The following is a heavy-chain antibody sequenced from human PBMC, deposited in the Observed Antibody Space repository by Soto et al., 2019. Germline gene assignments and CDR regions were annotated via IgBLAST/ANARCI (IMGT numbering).Heavy chain of an antibody. CDR1: GFTFSSYG. D-gene: IGHD2-15*01. CDR2: IWYDGSNK. V-gene: IGHV3-33*01. Sequence: QVQLVESGGGVVQPGRSLRLSCAASGFTFSSYGMHWVRQAPGKGLEWVAVIWYDGSNKYYADSVKGRFTISRDNSKNTLYLQMISLCAEDTAVYYCATEGGYCSGGSCYPYYYYGMDVWGQGTTVTVSS. CDR3: ATEGGYCSGGSCYPYYYYGMDV. J-gene: IGHJ6*02.